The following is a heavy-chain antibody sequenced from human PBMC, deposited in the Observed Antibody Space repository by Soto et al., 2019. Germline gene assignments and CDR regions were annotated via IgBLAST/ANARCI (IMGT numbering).Heavy chain of an antibody. CDR3: AKDLGGIAAAGTPQWIFDY. J-gene: IGHJ4*02. D-gene: IGHD6-13*01. CDR1: GFTFDDYA. CDR2: ISWNSGSI. V-gene: IGHV3-9*01. Sequence: GGSLRLSCAASGFTFDDYAMHWVRQAPGKGLEWVSGISWNSGSIGYADSVKGRFTISRDNAKNSLYLQMNSLRAEDTALYYCAKDLGGIAAAGTPQWIFDYWGQGTRVTVSS.